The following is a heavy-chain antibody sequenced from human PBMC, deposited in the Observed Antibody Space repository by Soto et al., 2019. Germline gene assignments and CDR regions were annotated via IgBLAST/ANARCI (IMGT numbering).Heavy chain of an antibody. CDR2: IIPILGIA. V-gene: IGHV1-69*02. D-gene: IGHD6-19*01. CDR1: GGTFSSYT. J-gene: IGHJ3*02. CDR3: ASPQHSSGWYPDAFDI. Sequence: SVKVSCKASGGTFSSYTISWVRQAPGQGLEWMGRIIPILGIANYAQKFQGRVTITADKSTSTAYMELSSLRSEDTAVYYCASPQHSSGWYPDAFDIWGQGTMVTVSS.